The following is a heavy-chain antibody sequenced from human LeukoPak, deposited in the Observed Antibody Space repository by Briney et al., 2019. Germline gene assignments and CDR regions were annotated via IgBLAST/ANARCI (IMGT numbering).Heavy chain of an antibody. Sequence: PGGSLRLSCSASGFTFSGYAMHWVRQAPGKGLEFVSAITSNGGSTYYADSVKGRFTISRDNSKNTLSLQMNSLRAEDTAVYYCASDSYSPEYFQHWGQGTLVTVSS. CDR3: ASDSYSPEYFQH. J-gene: IGHJ1*01. CDR2: ITSNGGST. V-gene: IGHV3-64*04. CDR1: GFTFSGYA. D-gene: IGHD2-15*01.